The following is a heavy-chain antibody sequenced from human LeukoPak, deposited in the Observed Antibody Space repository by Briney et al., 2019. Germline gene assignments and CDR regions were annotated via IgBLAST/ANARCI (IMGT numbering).Heavy chain of an antibody. D-gene: IGHD3-22*01. CDR3: AHTTYFYDSSGYPRSFDI. CDR2: IFWDDDK. Sequence: SGPTLVSPTKTLTLTCTFSGFSLCTSGVGVGWIRQPPGKALEWLTLIFWDDDKRYSPSLKRRLTIAQDTSKKQVVLTMTNMDPVDTATYYCAHTTYFYDSSGYPRSFDIWGQGTMVTVSS. CDR1: GFSLCTSGVG. J-gene: IGHJ3*02. V-gene: IGHV2-5*02.